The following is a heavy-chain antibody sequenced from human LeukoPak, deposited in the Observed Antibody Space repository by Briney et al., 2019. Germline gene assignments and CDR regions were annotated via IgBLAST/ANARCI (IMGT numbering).Heavy chain of an antibody. D-gene: IGHD4-23*01. CDR1: GFTFSSYW. J-gene: IGHJ4*02. Sequence: GGSLRLSCAASGFTFSSYWMHWVRQAPGKGLVCVSRINSDGSSTSYADSVKGRFTISRDNAKNTLYLQMNSLRAEDTAVYYCARRATVVTEDFDYWGQGTLVTVSS. CDR3: ARRATVVTEDFDY. CDR2: INSDGSST. V-gene: IGHV3-74*01.